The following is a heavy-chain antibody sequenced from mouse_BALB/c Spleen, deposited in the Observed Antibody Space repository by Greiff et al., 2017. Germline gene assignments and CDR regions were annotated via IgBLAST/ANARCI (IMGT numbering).Heavy chain of an antibody. J-gene: IGHJ3*01. CDR2: IWSDGST. CDR3: ARHEDGNYEGFAY. Sequence: VMLVESGPDLVAPSQSLSITCTVSGFSLTSYGVHWVRQPPGKGLEWLVVIWSDGSTTYNSALKSRLSISKDNSKSQVFLKMNSLQTDDTAMYYCARHEDGNYEGFAYWGQGTLVTVSA. V-gene: IGHV2-6-2*01. CDR1: GFSLTSYG. D-gene: IGHD2-1*01.